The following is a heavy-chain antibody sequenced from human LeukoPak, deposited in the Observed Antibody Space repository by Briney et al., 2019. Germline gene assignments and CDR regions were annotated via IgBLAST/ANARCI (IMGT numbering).Heavy chain of an antibody. D-gene: IGHD2-15*01. CDR3: IRHNCSRGSCAYVVC. CDR1: GVTFSGFY. CDR2: IRTKPHTYTT. J-gene: IGHJ4*02. Sequence: GGSLRLSCAASGVTFSGFYMHWVRQASGKGLEWVGLIRTKPHTYTTVYAASVQGRFTISREHSKNTAYLQMNSLKAEDTAVYYCIRHNCSRGSCAYVVCLGQGTLVTVSS. V-gene: IGHV3-73*01.